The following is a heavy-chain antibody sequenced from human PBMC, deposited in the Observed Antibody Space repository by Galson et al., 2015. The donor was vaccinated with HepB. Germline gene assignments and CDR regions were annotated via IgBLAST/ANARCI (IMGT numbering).Heavy chain of an antibody. CDR3: ATRLRDFWSGHDDY. D-gene: IGHD3-3*01. V-gene: IGHV4-39*01. Sequence: SETLSLTCTVSGGSISSSSYYWGWIRQPPGKGLEWIGSIYYSGSTYYNPSLKSRVTISVDTSKNQFSLKLSSVTAADTAVYYCATRLRDFWSGHDDYWGQGTLVTVSS. J-gene: IGHJ4*02. CDR2: IYYSGST. CDR1: GGSISSSSYY.